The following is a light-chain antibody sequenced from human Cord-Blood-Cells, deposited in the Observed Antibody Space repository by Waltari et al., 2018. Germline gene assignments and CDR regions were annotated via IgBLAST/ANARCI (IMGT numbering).Light chain of an antibody. J-gene: IGKJ5*01. CDR3: QQRSNWPIT. CDR1: QSVSSY. CDR2: DAS. Sequence: EIVLTQSPATLSLSPGERATLSCRASQSVSSYLAWYHQKPVQAPRLLSYDASSRATGIPSRFSVSGSGTDFTRTISSREPEDFAVYYCQQRSNWPITFGQGTRLEIK. V-gene: IGKV3-11*01.